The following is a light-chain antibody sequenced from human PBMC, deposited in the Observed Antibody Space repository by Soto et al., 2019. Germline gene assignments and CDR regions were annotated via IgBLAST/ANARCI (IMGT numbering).Light chain of an antibody. V-gene: IGKV1-5*01. Sequence: DIQISQAPSTLSASVGDRVTITCRASQSISSWLAWYQQKPGKAPKLLIYDASSLESGVPSRFSGSGSGTEFTLTISSLQPDDFATYYCQQYESYRGTFERGTKVDIK. CDR1: QSISSW. CDR3: QQYESYRGT. J-gene: IGKJ1*01. CDR2: DAS.